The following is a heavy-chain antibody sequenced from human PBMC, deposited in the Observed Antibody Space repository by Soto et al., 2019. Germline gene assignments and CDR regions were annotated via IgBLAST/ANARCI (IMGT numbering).Heavy chain of an antibody. D-gene: IGHD3-22*01. CDR1: GFTFTIAA. Sequence: ASVNVSCKASGFTFTIAAVHWVRQAHGQRLEWIGWIVVGSGNTNYAQKFQERVTITRDMSTSTAYMELSSLRSEDTAVYYCAADAYYYDSSGYLNWFDPWGQGTLVTVSS. CDR3: AADAYYYDSSGYLNWFDP. J-gene: IGHJ5*02. CDR2: IVVGSGNT. V-gene: IGHV1-58*01.